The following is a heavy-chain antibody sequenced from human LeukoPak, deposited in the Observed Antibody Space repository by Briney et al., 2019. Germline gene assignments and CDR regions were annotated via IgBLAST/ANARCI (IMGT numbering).Heavy chain of an antibody. CDR2: INPSGGST. V-gene: IGHV1-46*01. D-gene: IGHD4-17*01. J-gene: IGHJ4*02. CDR1: GYTFTSYY. CDR3: ASHYGDDYGGRYFDY. Sequence: ASVKVSCKASGYTFTSYYMHWVRQAPRQGLEWMGIINPSGGSTSYAQKFQGRVTMTRDTSTSTVYMELRSLRSDDTAVYYCASHYGDDYGGRYFDYWGQGTLVTVSS.